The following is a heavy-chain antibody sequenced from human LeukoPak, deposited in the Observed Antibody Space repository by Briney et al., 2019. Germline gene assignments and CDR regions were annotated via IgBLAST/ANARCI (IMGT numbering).Heavy chain of an antibody. V-gene: IGHV3-23*01. CDR1: GFTLCSYA. CDR3: ATGGWLVENGY. Sequence: GGSLRLSCEASGFTLCSYAMSWVRQALGMGLPWVSAISGSGGSTYYADSVKGRFTISRDNSKNTLYLQMNSLRAEDTAVYYCATGGWLVENGYWGQGTLVTVSS. D-gene: IGHD6-19*01. J-gene: IGHJ4*02. CDR2: ISGSGGST.